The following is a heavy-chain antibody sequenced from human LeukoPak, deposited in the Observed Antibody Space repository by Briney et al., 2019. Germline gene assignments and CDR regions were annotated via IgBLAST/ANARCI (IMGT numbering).Heavy chain of an antibody. CDR1: GFTFRSYS. V-gene: IGHV3-21*01. D-gene: IGHD4-17*01. J-gene: IGHJ4*02. Sequence: PGGSLRLSCAASGFTFRSYSMNWVRQAPGKGLEWVSSISSSSSYIYYADSVKGRFTIPRDNAKNSLYLQMNSLRAEDTAVYYCARGVDGGDHYIFDYWGQGTLVTVSS. CDR2: ISSSSSYI. CDR3: ARGVDGGDHYIFDY.